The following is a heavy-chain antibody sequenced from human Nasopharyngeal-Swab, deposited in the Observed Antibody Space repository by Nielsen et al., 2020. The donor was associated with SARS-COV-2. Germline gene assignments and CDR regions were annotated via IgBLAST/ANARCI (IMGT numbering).Heavy chain of an antibody. CDR1: GFSLSTSGVG. J-gene: IGHJ4*02. Sequence: SGPTLVKPTQTLTLTCTFSGFSLSTSGVGVGWIRQPPGKALEWLALIYWDDDKRYSPSLKSRPTITKDTSKNQVVLTMTNMDPVDTATYYCAHRLAAYSGPYFDYWGQGTLVTVSS. V-gene: IGHV2-5*02. CDR2: IYWDDDK. D-gene: IGHD2-15*01. CDR3: AHRLAAYSGPYFDY.